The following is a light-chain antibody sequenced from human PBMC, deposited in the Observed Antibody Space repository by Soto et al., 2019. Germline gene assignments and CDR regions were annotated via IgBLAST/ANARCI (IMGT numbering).Light chain of an antibody. J-gene: IGKJ5*01. CDR1: QSVTRNY. V-gene: IGKV3-20*01. CDR3: QHYVSPPIT. CDR2: GAS. Sequence: EIVMTQSPVTLSVSPGERATLSCRASQSVTRNYLAWYQQKPGQAPRLLVYGASSRATGISDRFSGSGSGTDFTLTISRLEPEDFAVYYCQHYVSPPITFGQGTRLEIK.